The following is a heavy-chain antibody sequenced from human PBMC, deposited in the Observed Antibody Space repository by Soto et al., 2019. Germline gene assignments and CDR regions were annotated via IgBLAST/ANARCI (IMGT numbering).Heavy chain of an antibody. V-gene: IGHV4-4*02. CDR3: ARRWGEGRVDY. CDR2: IYHSGST. J-gene: IGHJ4*02. Sequence: SETLSLTCGVSDGSISSSNWWSWVRQPPGKGLEWIGEIYHSGSTNYNPSLKSRVTMSVDKSRNQFSLKLSSVTAADTAVYYCARRWGEGRVDYWGQGTLVTVSS. CDR1: DGSISSSNW. D-gene: IGHD3-10*01.